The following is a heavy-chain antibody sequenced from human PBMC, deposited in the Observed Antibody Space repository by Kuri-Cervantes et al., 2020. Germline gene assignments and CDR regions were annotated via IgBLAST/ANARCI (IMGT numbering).Heavy chain of an antibody. J-gene: IGHJ4*02. V-gene: IGHV3-7*01. CDR2: IKQDGSEE. CDR3: ARDSSPSDY. Sequence: GESLKISCAASGFIFNTYWMSWVRQAPGKGPEWVANIKQDGSEENYVDSVKGRFTISRDNAKNSLYLQMNSLRAEDTAVYYCARDSSPSDYWGQGTLVTVSS. CDR1: GFIFNTYW.